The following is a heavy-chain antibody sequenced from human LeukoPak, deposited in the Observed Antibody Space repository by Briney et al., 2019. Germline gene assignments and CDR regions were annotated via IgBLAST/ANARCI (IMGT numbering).Heavy chain of an antibody. CDR2: MFYSGTT. CDR1: GGSISSSSYY. D-gene: IGHD3-16*02. CDR3: ARSVDLSSYYFDH. Sequence: SETLSLTCTVSGGSISSSSYYWGWIRQPPGKGLEWIGSMFYSGTTYYNQSLKSRVTISVDTSKSQLSLKLASVTAADMAVYHCARSVDLSSYYFDHWGQGILVTISS. J-gene: IGHJ4*02. V-gene: IGHV4-39*01.